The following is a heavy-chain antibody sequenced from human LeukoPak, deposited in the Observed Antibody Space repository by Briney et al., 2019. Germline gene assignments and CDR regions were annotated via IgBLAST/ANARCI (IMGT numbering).Heavy chain of an antibody. J-gene: IGHJ3*02. D-gene: IGHD3-3*01. Sequence: GRSLRLSCAASGFTFSSYAMSWVRQAPGKGLEWVSAISGSGGSTYYADSVKGRFTISRDNSKNTLYLQMNSLRAEDTAVYYCAKLDTIFGGLSLDVWSDAFDIWGQGTMVTVSS. CDR1: GFTFSSYA. CDR2: ISGSGGST. CDR3: AKLDTIFGGLSLDVWSDAFDI. V-gene: IGHV3-23*01.